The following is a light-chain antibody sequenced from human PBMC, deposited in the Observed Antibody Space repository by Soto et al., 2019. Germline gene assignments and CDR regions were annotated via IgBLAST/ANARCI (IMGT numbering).Light chain of an antibody. CDR3: QQSYSMPRT. V-gene: IGKV1-39*01. CDR1: QSISSY. CDR2: AAS. Sequence: DIQMTQSPSSLSASVGDRVTITCRAGQSISSYLNWYQQKPGKAPKLLIYAASSLQSGVPSRFSGSGSGTDFTVTISSLQPEDFATYYCQQSYSMPRTFGGGTKVDIK. J-gene: IGKJ4*01.